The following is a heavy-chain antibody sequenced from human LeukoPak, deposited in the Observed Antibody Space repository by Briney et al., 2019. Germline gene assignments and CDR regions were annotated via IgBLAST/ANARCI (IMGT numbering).Heavy chain of an antibody. V-gene: IGHV1-2*02. Sequence: ASVKVSCKASGYTFTGYYMHWVRQAPGQGLEWMGWINPNSGGTNYAQKFQGRVTMTRDTSISTAYMELSRLRSDDTAVYYCARDLWEGSESYYDYWGQGTLVTVSS. J-gene: IGHJ4*02. CDR2: INPNSGGT. CDR1: GYTFTGYY. CDR3: ARDLWEGSESYYDY. D-gene: IGHD3-10*01.